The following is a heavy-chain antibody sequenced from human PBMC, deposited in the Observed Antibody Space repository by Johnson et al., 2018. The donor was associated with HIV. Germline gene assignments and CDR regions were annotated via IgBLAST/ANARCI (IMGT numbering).Heavy chain of an antibody. D-gene: IGHD2-8*02. J-gene: IGHJ3*02. CDR1: GFTFSSYA. V-gene: IGHV3-30*04. Sequence: QVQLVESGGGVVQPGRSLRLSCAASGFTFSSYAMHWVRQAPGKGLEWVAVISYDGGNKYYTDSVKGRFTISRDNSKNRLYLQMNSLRAEDTAVYFCAKSGPRAFDIWGQGTMVTVSS. CDR2: ISYDGGNK. CDR3: AKSGPRAFDI.